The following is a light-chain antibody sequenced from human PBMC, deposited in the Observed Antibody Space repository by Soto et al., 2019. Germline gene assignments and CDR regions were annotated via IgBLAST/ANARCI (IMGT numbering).Light chain of an antibody. V-gene: IGKV1-33*01. Sequence: DIQMTQSPSSLSASVGDRVTITCQASHDIKDFLNWFQEKPGKAPKLLIYDASNLQTGVPSRFSGSGSGTHFTFTISSLQPEDIARYYCQRYDSLPPTFGQGTRLDIK. CDR1: HDIKDF. CDR2: DAS. CDR3: QRYDSLPPT. J-gene: IGKJ5*01.